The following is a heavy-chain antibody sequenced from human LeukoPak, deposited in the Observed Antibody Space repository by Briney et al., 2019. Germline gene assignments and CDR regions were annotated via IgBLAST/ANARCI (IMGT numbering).Heavy chain of an antibody. CDR2: INPNSGGT. CDR1: GYTFTGYY. J-gene: IGHJ4*02. D-gene: IGHD1-26*01. CDR3: VRDHLSSGSYSIAYYFDY. V-gene: IGHV1-2*02. Sequence: GASVKVSCKASGYTFTGYYMHWVRQAPGQGLEWMGWINPNSGGTNYAQKFQGRVTMTRDTSINTAYMELSRLTSDDTAVYYCVRDHLSSGSYSIAYYFDYWGQGTLVTVSS.